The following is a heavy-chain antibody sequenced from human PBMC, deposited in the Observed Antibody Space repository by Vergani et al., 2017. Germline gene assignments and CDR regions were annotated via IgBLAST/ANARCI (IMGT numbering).Heavy chain of an antibody. CDR3: ARGQYYYYYMDV. CDR1: GGSISSGGYS. Sequence: QVQLQESGPGLVKPSQTLSLTCTVSGGSISSGGYSWSWIRQPPGKGLEWIGYIYHSGSTYYNPSLKSRVTISVDRSKNQFSLKLSSVTAADTAVYYCARGQYYYYYMDVWGKGTTVTVSS. J-gene: IGHJ6*03. CDR2: IYHSGST. V-gene: IGHV4-30-2*01.